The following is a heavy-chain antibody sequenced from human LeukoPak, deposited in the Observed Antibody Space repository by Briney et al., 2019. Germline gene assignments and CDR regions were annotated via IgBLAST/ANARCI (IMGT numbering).Heavy chain of an antibody. J-gene: IGHJ4*02. CDR2: MSVSSGLI. V-gene: IGHV3-21*01. D-gene: IGHD1-26*01. CDR3: AREFAGSASGAGY. Sequence: GRSLRLSCAASGFTFSSYSMNWVRQAPGKGLGWVSSMSVSSGLIYYADSVKGRFTISRDNAKSSLYLQMNRLRVEDTAVYYCAREFAGSASGAGYWGQGTLVTVSS. CDR1: GFTFSSYS.